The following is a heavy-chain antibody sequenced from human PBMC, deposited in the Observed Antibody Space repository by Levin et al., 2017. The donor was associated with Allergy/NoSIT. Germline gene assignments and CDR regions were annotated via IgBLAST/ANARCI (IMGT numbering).Heavy chain of an antibody. CDR2: INSDGSNK. CDR3: ARALIVGATSGGDY. J-gene: IGHJ4*02. Sequence: GESLKISCAACGFTFSSYWMHWVRQAPGKGLVWVSRINSDGSNKNYADSVKGRFAISRDNAKNTLYLQMNSLRAEDTAVYYCARALIVGATSGGDYWGQGTLVTVSS. CDR1: GFTFSSYW. D-gene: IGHD1-26*01. V-gene: IGHV3-74*01.